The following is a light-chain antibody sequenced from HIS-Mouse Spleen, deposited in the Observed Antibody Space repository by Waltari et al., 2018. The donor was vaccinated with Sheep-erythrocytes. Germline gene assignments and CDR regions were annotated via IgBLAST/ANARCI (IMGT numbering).Light chain of an antibody. V-gene: IGLV2-14*03. CDR1: SSDVGGYNY. Sequence: QSALTQPASVSGSPGRSITISCTGTSSDVGGYNYVPWYHQHPGKAPKLMIYDVSNRPSGVSNRFSGSKSGNTASLTISGLQAEDEADYYCSSYTSSSTLVFGTGTKVTVL. J-gene: IGLJ1*01. CDR3: SSYTSSSTLV. CDR2: DVS.